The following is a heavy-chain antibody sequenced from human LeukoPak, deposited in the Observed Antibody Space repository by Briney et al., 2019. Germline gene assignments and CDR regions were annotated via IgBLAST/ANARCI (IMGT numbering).Heavy chain of an antibody. D-gene: IGHD3-16*01. CDR3: GKEGGA. CDR2: IGGRGGST. CDR1: GFRFSDFT. V-gene: IGHV3-23*01. J-gene: IGHJ5*02. Sequence: GGSLRLSCAASGFRFSDFTMTWVRQAPGKGPEWVSAIGGRGGSTYYADSLGGRFTVSRDNSKDMLYLQMNSLKVEDTATYYCGKEGGAWGQGTKVTVSS.